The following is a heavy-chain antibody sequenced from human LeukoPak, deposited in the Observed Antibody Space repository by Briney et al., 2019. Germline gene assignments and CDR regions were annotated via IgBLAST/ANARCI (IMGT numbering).Heavy chain of an antibody. CDR1: GASIRISNYY. J-gene: IGHJ4*02. Sequence: SETLSLTCTVSGASIRISNYYWGWIRQPPGKGLEWIASVYYTGTTYYNPSLKSRVTIFVETSKDQVSLRLSSVTAADTAVYYCARHSNYASGSTAKGLFDYWGQGTLVSVSS. CDR2: VYYTGTT. V-gene: IGHV4-39*01. CDR3: ARHSNYASGSTAKGLFDY. D-gene: IGHD3-10*01.